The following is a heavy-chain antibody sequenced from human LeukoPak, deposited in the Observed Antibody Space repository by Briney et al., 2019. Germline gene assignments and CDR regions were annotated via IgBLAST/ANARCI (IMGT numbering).Heavy chain of an antibody. CDR2: IYTSGST. Sequence: SETLSLTCSVSGGSLKSYYWSWIRQPAGKGLEWIGRIYTSGSTNYNPSLKSRVTMSVDTSKNQFSLKLSSVTAADTAVYFCARGYRSGLAGYWGQGTLVTVSS. CDR3: ARGYRSGLAGY. V-gene: IGHV4-4*07. J-gene: IGHJ4*02. D-gene: IGHD6-19*01. CDR1: GGSLKSYY.